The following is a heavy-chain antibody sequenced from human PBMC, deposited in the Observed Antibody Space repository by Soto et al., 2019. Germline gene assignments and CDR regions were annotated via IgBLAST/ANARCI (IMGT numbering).Heavy chain of an antibody. J-gene: IGHJ4*02. CDR2: ISYDGSNK. Sequence: QVQLVESGGGVVQPGRSLRLSCAASGFPFSSYGMHWVREAPGKGLEWVAVISYDGSNKYYADSVKGRFTISRDNSASTLDWQMNSLRPEDTALYYCVGGQYYFDYRGQGTLVTVSP. D-gene: IGHD3-10*01. CDR1: GFPFSSYG. V-gene: IGHV3-30*03. CDR3: VGGQYYFDY.